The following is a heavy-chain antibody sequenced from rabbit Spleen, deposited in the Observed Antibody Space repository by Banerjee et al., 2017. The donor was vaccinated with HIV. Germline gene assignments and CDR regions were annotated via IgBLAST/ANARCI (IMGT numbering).Heavy chain of an antibody. D-gene: IGHD8-1*01. CDR1: GFSFSSGYD. V-gene: IGHV1S47*01. J-gene: IGHJ4*01. Sequence: QEQLVESGGGLVQPGGSLKLSCKASGFSFSSGYDMCWVRQAPGKGPEYIACIYNGDGSTYYASWVNGRFTVSRENAQNTVFQQMPSLTAADTATYFCARDGAGGSYFALWGPGTLVTVS. CDR2: IYNGDGST. CDR3: ARDGAGGSYFAL.